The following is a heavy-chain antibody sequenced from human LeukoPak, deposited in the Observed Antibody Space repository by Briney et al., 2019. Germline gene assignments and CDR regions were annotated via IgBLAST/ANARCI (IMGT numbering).Heavy chain of an antibody. Sequence: GGSLRLSCAASGFTFSSYSMNWVRQAPGKGLEWVSSISSSSSYIYYADSVKGRFTISRDNAKNSLYLQMNSLRAEDTAVYYCARGYYYDSSGYDYYSYYYMDVWGKGATVTLSS. CDR1: GFTFSSYS. CDR3: ARGYYYDSSGYDYYSYYYMDV. D-gene: IGHD3-22*01. V-gene: IGHV3-21*01. J-gene: IGHJ6*03. CDR2: ISSSSSYI.